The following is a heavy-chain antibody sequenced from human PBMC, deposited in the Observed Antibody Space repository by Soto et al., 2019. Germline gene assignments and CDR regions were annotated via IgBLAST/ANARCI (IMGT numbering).Heavy chain of an antibody. Sequence: GGSLRLSCAASGFTFSSYAMHWVRQAPGKGLEWVAVISYDGSNKYYADSVKGRFTISRDNAKNSLYLQMNSLRAEDTAVYYCARFTRDYDILTGYRFDYWGQGTLVTVSS. D-gene: IGHD3-9*01. CDR3: ARFTRDYDILTGYRFDY. CDR1: GFTFSSYA. V-gene: IGHV3-30-3*01. CDR2: ISYDGSNK. J-gene: IGHJ4*02.